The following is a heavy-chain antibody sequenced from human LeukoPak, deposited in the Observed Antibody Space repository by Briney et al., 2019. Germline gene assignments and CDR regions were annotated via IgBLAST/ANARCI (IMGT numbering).Heavy chain of an antibody. CDR1: IFTFSSYG. CDR2: IWYDGSNK. CDR3: ATGDYGDAFDI. V-gene: IGHV3-33*01. J-gene: IGHJ3*02. Sequence: GGSLRLSCAASIFTFSSYGMHWVRQAPGKGLEWVAVIWYDGSNKYYADSVKGRFTISRDNSKNTLYLQMNSLRAEDTAVYYCATGDYGDAFDIWGQGTMVTVSS. D-gene: IGHD4-17*01.